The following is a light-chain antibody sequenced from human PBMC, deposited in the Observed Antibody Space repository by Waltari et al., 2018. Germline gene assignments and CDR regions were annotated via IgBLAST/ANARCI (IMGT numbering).Light chain of an antibody. J-gene: IGKJ4*01. CDR3: QQRHDYSLT. Sequence: ALQMTQSPSSLSASVRDTVPLTCRASQDIRSALAWYQQKPGKDPNLLIYAVSNLQSGVPSRFSGSGYGTDFTLTISSLQPEDFAVYYCQQRHDYSLTFGGGTKVEMK. V-gene: IGKV1-6*01. CDR1: QDIRSA. CDR2: AVS.